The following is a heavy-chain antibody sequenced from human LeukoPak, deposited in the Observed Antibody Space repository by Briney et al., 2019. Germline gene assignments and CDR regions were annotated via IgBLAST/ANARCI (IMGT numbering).Heavy chain of an antibody. D-gene: IGHD6-13*01. CDR1: GFTFSSYW. V-gene: IGHV3-73*01. CDR3: TRLGGIAARPGI. J-gene: IGHJ3*02. CDR2: IRSKANSYAT. Sequence: GGSLRLSCAASGFTFSSYWMSWVRQASGKGLEWVGRIRSKANSYATAYAASVKGRFTISRDDSKNTAYLQMNSLKTEDTAVYYCTRLGGIAARPGIWGQGTMVTVSS.